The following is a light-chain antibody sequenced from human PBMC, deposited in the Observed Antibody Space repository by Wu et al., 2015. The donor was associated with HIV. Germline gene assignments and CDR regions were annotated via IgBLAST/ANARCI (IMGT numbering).Light chain of an antibody. Sequence: AIQLAQSPSSLSASVGDRVTITCRASQDIRNSLAWFQQRPGKAPKVLIYGGSTLESGVPTRFSGSGSGTHFTLTINSLQPEDLATYFCQHFNSLPFTFGGGTKVEIK. CDR2: GGS. J-gene: IGKJ4*01. CDR1: QDIRNS. CDR3: QHFNSLPFT. V-gene: IGKV1-13*02.